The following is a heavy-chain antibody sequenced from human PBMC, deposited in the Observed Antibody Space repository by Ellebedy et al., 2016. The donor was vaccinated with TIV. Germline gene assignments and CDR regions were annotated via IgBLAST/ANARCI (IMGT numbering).Heavy chain of an antibody. D-gene: IGHD3-3*01. CDR2: ISGSGSTI. CDR3: AIDLWNEPPSPMEN. J-gene: IGHJ4*02. Sequence: GESLKISXAASGFTFSDFYMSWIRQAPGQGLEWVPYISGSGSTIYYADSVKGRFTISRDNAKNSLYLQMNSLRAEDTAVYYCAIDLWNEPPSPMENWGQGTLVTVSS. CDR1: GFTFSDFY. V-gene: IGHV3-11*01.